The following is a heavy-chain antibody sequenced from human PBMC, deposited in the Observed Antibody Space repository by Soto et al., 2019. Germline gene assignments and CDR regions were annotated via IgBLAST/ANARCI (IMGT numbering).Heavy chain of an antibody. D-gene: IGHD5-18*01. CDR2: IRSKVNTYAT. Sequence: GGSLRLSCAASGFTFSDSAMHWVRQASGKGLEWVGRIRSKVNTYATAYAASVKGRFTISRDDSMNTAYLQMNSLKTEDTAVYYCTRRRDWTAMDPLDPWGQGTLVTVSS. V-gene: IGHV3-73*01. CDR3: TRRRDWTAMDPLDP. CDR1: GFTFSDSA. J-gene: IGHJ5*02.